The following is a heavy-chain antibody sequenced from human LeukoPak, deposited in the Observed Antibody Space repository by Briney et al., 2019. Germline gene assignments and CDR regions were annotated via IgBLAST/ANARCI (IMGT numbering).Heavy chain of an antibody. CDR3: ARVIVSYDYDY. Sequence: GASVKVSCKASGYTFTSYDINWVRQATGQGLEWMGWMNPNSGNTGYAQKFQGRVTITRNNSISTAYMELSSLRSEDTAVSYCARVIVSYDYDYWGQGTLVTVSS. CDR1: GYTFTSYD. V-gene: IGHV1-8*03. J-gene: IGHJ4*02. D-gene: IGHD3-16*01. CDR2: MNPNSGNT.